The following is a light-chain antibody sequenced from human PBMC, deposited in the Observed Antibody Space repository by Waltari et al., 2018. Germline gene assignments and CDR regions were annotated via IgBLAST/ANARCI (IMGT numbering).Light chain of an antibody. CDR1: ALPQRY. CDR3: QSVDSTTVYVV. Sequence: SYELTQSPSVSVSPGQTARITCSGDALPQRYAYWYQKNAGQAPILNITKDNERPSGIPERFAGSSSGTTVTLTISGVLPEDEAEYYCQSVDSTTVYVVFGGGTKLTVL. V-gene: IGLV3-25*03. CDR2: KDN. J-gene: IGLJ3*02.